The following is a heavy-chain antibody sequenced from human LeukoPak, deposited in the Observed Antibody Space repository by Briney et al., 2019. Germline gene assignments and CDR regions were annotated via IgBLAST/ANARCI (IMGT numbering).Heavy chain of an antibody. CDR1: GFTVSSNY. CDR3: ASGSGWTQYFQH. CDR2: IYSGGST. J-gene: IGHJ1*01. Sequence: GGSLRLSCAASGFTVSSNYMSWVRQAPGKGLEWVSVIYSGGSTYYADSVKDRFTISRDNSKNTLYLQMNSLRAEDTAVYYCASGSGWTQYFQHWGQGTLVTVSS. V-gene: IGHV3-53*01. D-gene: IGHD6-19*01.